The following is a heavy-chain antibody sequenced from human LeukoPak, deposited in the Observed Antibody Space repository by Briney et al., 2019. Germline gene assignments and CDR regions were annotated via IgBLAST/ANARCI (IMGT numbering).Heavy chain of an antibody. D-gene: IGHD2-2*01. CDR1: GGSFSGYY. V-gene: IGHV4-34*01. CDR2: INHSGST. Sequence: PSETLSLTCAVYGGSFSGYYWSWVRQPPGKGLEWIGEINHSGSTNYNPSLKSRVTISVDTSKNQFSLKLSSVTAADTAVYYCARVRRPLGVVPAASRKYYYYYMDVWGKGTTVTVSS. CDR3: ARVRRPLGVVPAASRKYYYYYMDV. J-gene: IGHJ6*03.